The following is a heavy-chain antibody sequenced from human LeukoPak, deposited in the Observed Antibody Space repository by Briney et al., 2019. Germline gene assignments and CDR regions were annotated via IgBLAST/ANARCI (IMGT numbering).Heavy chain of an antibody. J-gene: IGHJ6*02. CDR2: IYYSGST. V-gene: IGHV4-59*06. CDR1: GGSINNYY. CDR3: ASRYYDFWSGYFFSYYGMDV. Sequence: SETLSLTCTVSGGSINNYYWSWIRQHPGKGLEWIGYIYYSGSTYYNPSLKSRVTISVDTSKNQFSLKLSSVTAADTAVYYCASRYYDFWSGYFFSYYGMDVWGQGTTVTVSS. D-gene: IGHD3-3*01.